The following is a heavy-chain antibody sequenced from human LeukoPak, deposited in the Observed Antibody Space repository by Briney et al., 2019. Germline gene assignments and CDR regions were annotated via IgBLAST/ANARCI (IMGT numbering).Heavy chain of an antibody. V-gene: IGHV1-2*02. Sequence: GASVKVSCKASGYTFTGYWIHWVRQAPGQGLEWIGCMHPNSGVTGYAQRFQGRVTMTRDTSISTAYMDLSSLRSDDTAVYYCARDPGYLQSDYWGQGTLVTVPS. D-gene: IGHD4-11*01. CDR2: MHPNSGVT. J-gene: IGHJ4*02. CDR3: ARDPGYLQSDY. CDR1: GYTFTGYW.